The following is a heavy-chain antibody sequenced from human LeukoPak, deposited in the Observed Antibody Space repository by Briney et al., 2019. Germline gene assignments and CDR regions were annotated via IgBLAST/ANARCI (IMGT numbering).Heavy chain of an antibody. J-gene: IGHJ6*02. D-gene: IGHD3-9*01. CDR1: GGSISSSSYY. Sequence: SETLSLTCTVSGGSISSSSYYWGWIRQPPGKGLEWIGSIYYSGSTNYNPSLKSRVTISVDTSKNQFSLKLSSVTAADTAVYYCARVTLYYDILTGPPLYYYYGMDVWGQGTTVTVSS. CDR3: ARVTLYYDILTGPPLYYYYGMDV. CDR2: IYYSGST. V-gene: IGHV4-39*07.